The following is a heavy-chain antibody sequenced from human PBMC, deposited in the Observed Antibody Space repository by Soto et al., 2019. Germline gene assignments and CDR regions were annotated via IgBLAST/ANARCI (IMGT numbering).Heavy chain of an antibody. V-gene: IGHV2-5*02. CDR3: AHRILRTVFGVVTTTAIYFDF. J-gene: IGHJ4*02. CDR2: IYWDDDK. Sequence: QITLNESGPTVVKPAETLTLTCTFSGFSLTTSGVGVGWIRQSPGKAPEWLALIYWDDDKRDSASLKSRLTITKDTSTNQVVLTMASVDPADTATYYCAHRILRTVFGVVTTTAIYFDFWGQGTPVVVSS. CDR1: GFSLTTSGVG. D-gene: IGHD3-3*01.